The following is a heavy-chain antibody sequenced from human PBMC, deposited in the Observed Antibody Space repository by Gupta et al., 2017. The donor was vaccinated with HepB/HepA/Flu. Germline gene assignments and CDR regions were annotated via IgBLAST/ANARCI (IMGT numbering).Heavy chain of an antibody. Sequence: EVQLLQSGGGLAQPGGSLRLSCAASGFTFSNYGVSWVRQAPGKGLERVSGITGSGGATYYADSVKGRFTISRDNSKNTLYLQMSSLRAEDTATYYCAKLSSGWSFDYWGQGTLVIVSS. D-gene: IGHD6-19*01. V-gene: IGHV3-23*01. CDR2: ITGSGGAT. CDR1: GFTFSNYG. CDR3: AKLSSGWSFDY. J-gene: IGHJ4*02.